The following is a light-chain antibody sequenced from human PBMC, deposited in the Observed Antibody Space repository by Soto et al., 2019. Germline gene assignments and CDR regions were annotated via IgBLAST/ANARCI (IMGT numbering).Light chain of an antibody. CDR2: GAS. J-gene: IGKJ1*01. CDR1: QSLSSN. Sequence: EIVLTQSPGTLSLSPVEIATLSCMASQSLSSNLAWYQQKPGQAPRLLIYGASTRATGIPARFSGSGSGTEFTLTISSLQSEDSAVYYCQQYNNWPLMFGQGTKVDI. CDR3: QQYNNWPLM. V-gene: IGKV3-15*01.